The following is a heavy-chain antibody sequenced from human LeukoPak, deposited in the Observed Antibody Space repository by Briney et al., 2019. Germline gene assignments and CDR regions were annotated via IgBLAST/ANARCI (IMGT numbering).Heavy chain of an antibody. Sequence: GGSLRLSCAASGFTFSSYWMHWVRQAPGKGLVWVSRINSDASSTSYADSVKGRFTISRDNAKNTLYLQMSSLRAEDTAVYYCARVAAVAGADFDYWGQGTLVTVSS. D-gene: IGHD6-19*01. J-gene: IGHJ4*02. CDR3: ARVAAVAGADFDY. V-gene: IGHV3-74*01. CDR1: GFTFSSYW. CDR2: INSDASST.